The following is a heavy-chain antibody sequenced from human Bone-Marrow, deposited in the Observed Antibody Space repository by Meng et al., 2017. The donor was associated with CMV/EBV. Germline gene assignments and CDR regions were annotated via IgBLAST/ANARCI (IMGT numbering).Heavy chain of an antibody. V-gene: IGHV3-48*03. Sequence: GEYLKISCAASGFTFSSYEMNWVRQAPGKGLEWVSYISSSGSTIYYADSVKGRFTISRDNAKNSLYLQMNSLRAEDTAVYYCARDRGTVVPAAGVGGYYGMDVWGQGTTVTVSS. D-gene: IGHD2-2*01. CDR3: ARDRGTVVPAAGVGGYYGMDV. J-gene: IGHJ6*02. CDR1: GFTFSSYE. CDR2: ISSSGSTI.